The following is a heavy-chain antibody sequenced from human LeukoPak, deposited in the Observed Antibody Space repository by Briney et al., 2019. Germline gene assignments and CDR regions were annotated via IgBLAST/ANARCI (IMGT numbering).Heavy chain of an antibody. J-gene: IGHJ5*02. D-gene: IGHD3-10*01. CDR1: GGSISSSSYY. CDR3: ACENRGNYYGSGGRFDP. V-gene: IGHV4-39*07. Sequence: SETLSLTCTVSGGSISSSSYYWGWIRQPPGKGLEWIGSIYYSGSTYYNPSLKSRVTISVDTSKNQFSLKLSSVTAADTAVYYCACENRGNYYGSGGRFDPWGQGTLVTVSS. CDR2: IYYSGST.